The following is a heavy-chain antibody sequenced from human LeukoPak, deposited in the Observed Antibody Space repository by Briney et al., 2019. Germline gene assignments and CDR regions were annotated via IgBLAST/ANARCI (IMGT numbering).Heavy chain of an antibody. D-gene: IGHD3-22*01. Sequence: SETLSLTCTVSGGSISSYYWSWIRQPAGERLEWIGRIYTSGSTNYNPSLKSRVTMSVDTSKNQFSLKLSSVTAADTAVYYCARDHRRMGYYDSSGYYAYDAFDIWGQGTMVTVSS. CDR2: IYTSGST. J-gene: IGHJ3*02. V-gene: IGHV4-4*07. CDR1: GGSISSYY. CDR3: ARDHRRMGYYDSSGYYAYDAFDI.